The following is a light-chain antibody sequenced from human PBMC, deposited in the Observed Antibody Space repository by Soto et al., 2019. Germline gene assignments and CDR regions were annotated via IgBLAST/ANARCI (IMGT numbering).Light chain of an antibody. CDR2: DAS. Sequence: EIVLSQSPATLSLSPGEGATLSCGASESVYSSYVAWYQQKPGLAPRLLIYDASNRATGIPDRFSGSGSGTEYILTINRLEPEDFAVYYCQQYGNAPITFGQGTRLEIK. J-gene: IGKJ5*01. V-gene: IGKV3D-20*01. CDR1: ESVYSSY. CDR3: QQYGNAPIT.